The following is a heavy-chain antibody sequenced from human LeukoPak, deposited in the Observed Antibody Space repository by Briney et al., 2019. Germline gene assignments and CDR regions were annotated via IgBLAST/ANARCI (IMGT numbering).Heavy chain of an antibody. Sequence: PSETLSLTCAVSGGSISSSNWWSWVRQPPGKGLEWIGEIYHSGSTNYNPSLKSRVTISVDKSKNQFSLKLSSVTAADTAVHYCARGIGMIGHYFDYWGQGTLVTVSS. V-gene: IGHV4-4*02. CDR1: GGSISSSNW. CDR2: IYHSGST. J-gene: IGHJ4*02. CDR3: ARGIGMIGHYFDY. D-gene: IGHD3-10*02.